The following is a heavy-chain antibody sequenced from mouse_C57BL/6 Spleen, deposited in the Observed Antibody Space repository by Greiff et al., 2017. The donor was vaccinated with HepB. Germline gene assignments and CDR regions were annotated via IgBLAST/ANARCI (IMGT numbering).Heavy chain of an antibody. J-gene: IGHJ3*01. V-gene: IGHV1-85*01. Sequence: VKLMESGPELVKPGASVKLSCKASGYTFTSYDINWVKQRPGQGLEWIGWIYPRDGSTKYNEKFKGKATLTVDTSSSTAYMELHSLTSEDSAVYFCARNYGSSYELFAYWGQGTLVTVSA. CDR2: IYPRDGST. CDR1: GYTFTSYD. CDR3: ARNYGSSYELFAY. D-gene: IGHD1-1*01.